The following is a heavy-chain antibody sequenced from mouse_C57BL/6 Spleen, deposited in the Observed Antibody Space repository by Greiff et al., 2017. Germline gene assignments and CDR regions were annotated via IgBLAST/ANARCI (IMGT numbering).Heavy chain of an antibody. D-gene: IGHD1-1*01. CDR2: IYPSDSET. CDR3: ARPGGYYGSSSLYYAMDY. CDR1: GYTFTSYW. Sequence: QVHVKQPGAELVRPGSSVKLSCKASGYTFTSYWMDWVKQRPGQGLEWIGNIYPSDSETHYNQKFKDKATLTVDKSSSTAYMQLSSLTSEDSAVYYCARPGGYYGSSSLYYAMDYWGQGTSVTVSS. J-gene: IGHJ4*01. V-gene: IGHV1-61*01.